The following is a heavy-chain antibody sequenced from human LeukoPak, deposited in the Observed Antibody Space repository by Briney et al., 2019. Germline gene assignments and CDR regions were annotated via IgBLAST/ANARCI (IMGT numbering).Heavy chain of an antibody. J-gene: IGHJ4*02. D-gene: IGHD3-22*01. V-gene: IGHV4-4*02. CDR3: ATIPHYDSFPFNY. CDR1: GGSISSSYW. Sequence: PSETLSLTCAVSGGSISSSYWWSWVRQPPGKGLEWLGEIYHSGSTNYNPSLKSRVTISVDKSKNQFSLKLSSVTAADTAVYYCATIPHYDSFPFNYWGQGTLVTVSS. CDR2: IYHSGST.